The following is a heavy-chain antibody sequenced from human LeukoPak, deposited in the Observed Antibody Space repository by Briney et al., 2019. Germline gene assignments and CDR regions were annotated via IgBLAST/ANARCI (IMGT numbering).Heavy chain of an antibody. J-gene: IGHJ4*02. D-gene: IGHD3-16*01. CDR1: GFTFSDYY. Sequence: PGGSLRLSCAASGFTFSDYYMSWIRQAPGKGLEWVSYISSSGSTIYYADSVKGRFTISRDNSKNTLYLQMNSLRAEDTAVYYCAKDEPDLGAHRLQAPFDYWGQGTLVTVSS. V-gene: IGHV3-11*01. CDR3: AKDEPDLGAHRLQAPFDY. CDR2: ISSSGSTI.